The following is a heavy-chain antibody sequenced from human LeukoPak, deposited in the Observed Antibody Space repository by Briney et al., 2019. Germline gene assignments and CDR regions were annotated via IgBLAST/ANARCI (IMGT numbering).Heavy chain of an antibody. J-gene: IGHJ5*02. V-gene: IGHV4-34*01. CDR1: GGPFSGYY. Sequence: SETLSLTCAVYGGPFSGYYWSWIRQPPGKGLEWIGEINHSGSTNYNPSLKSRVTISVDTSKNQFPLKLSSVTAADTAVYYCARVLVGTTVTTLPPGWFDPWGQGTLVTVSS. CDR2: INHSGST. D-gene: IGHD4-17*01. CDR3: ARVLVGTTVTTLPPGWFDP.